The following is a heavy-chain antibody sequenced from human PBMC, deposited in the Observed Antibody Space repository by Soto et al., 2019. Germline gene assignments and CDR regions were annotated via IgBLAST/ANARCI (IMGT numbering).Heavy chain of an antibody. D-gene: IGHD3-9*01. CDR3: AKDGRGGFDWLPDY. V-gene: IGHV3-23*01. Sequence: GGSLRLSCAASGFTFSSYAMSWVRQAPGKGLEWVSAISGSGGSTYYADSVKGRFTISRDNSKNTLYLQMNSLRAEDTAVYYCAKDGRGGFDWLPDYWGQGTLVTVSS. J-gene: IGHJ4*02. CDR1: GFTFSSYA. CDR2: ISGSGGST.